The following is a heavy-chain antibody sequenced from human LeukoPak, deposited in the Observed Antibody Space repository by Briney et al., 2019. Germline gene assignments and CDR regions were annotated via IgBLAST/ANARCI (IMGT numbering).Heavy chain of an antibody. V-gene: IGHV1-2*02. D-gene: IGHD3-22*01. J-gene: IGHJ4*02. CDR3: ARDRSRYYDTSGYYDY. CDR2: IDTNNGGT. Sequence: ASVKVSCKASGYTLTNYYIHWGRQAPAQGLEWMGWIDTNNGGTKYAQKFHGRVTMTRDTSISTAYMDLSRLRSDDTAVYYCARDRSRYYDTSGYYDYWGQGTLVTVSS. CDR1: GYTLTNYY.